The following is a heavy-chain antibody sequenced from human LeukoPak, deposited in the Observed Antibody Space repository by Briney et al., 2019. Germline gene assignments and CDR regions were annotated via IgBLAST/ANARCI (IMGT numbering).Heavy chain of an antibody. J-gene: IGHJ3*02. D-gene: IGHD1-26*01. Sequence: PGGSLRLSCAASGFTFSSYSMNWVRQAPGKGLEWVSSISSSSSYIYYADSVKGRFTISRDNAKNSLYLQMNRLRAEDTAVYYCARAVIVGATYAFAIWGQGTMVTVSS. CDR1: GFTFSSYS. CDR3: ARAVIVGATYAFAI. V-gene: IGHV3-21*01. CDR2: ISSSSSYI.